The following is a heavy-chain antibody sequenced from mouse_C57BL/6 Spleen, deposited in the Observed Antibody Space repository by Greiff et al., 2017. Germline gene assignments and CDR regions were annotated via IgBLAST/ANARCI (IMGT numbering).Heavy chain of an antibody. J-gene: IGHJ2*01. CDR1: GFTFSSYA. D-gene: IGHD2-5*01. Sequence: EVQRVESGGGLVKPGGSLKLSCAASGFTFSSYAMSWVRQTPEKRLAWVAPISDGGSYTYYPDNVKGRFTISRDNAKNNLYMQMSQLNSEDPAMYYGARDRAYYSNPYFCYWGQVATLAVAT. CDR2: ISDGGSYT. CDR3: ARDRAYYSNPYFCY. V-gene: IGHV5-4*01.